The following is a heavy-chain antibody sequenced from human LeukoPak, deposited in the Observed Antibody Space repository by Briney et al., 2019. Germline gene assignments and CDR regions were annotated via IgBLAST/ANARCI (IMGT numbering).Heavy chain of an antibody. V-gene: IGHV3-43*01. Sequence: GGSLRLSCAASGFTLDDYAMHWVRQAPGKGLEWVSLISWDGAWTYYTDSVKGRFSVSRDNSKNSLYLQMNSLRNEDTALYYCARDRVDDYFFFDFWGQGTLVTVSS. J-gene: IGHJ4*02. CDR3: ARDRVDDYFFFDF. D-gene: IGHD2/OR15-2a*01. CDR1: GFTLDDYA. CDR2: ISWDGAWT.